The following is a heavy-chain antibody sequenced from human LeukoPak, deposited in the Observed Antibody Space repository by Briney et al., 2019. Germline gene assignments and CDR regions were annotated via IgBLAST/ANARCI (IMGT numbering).Heavy chain of an antibody. V-gene: IGHV4-30-4*01. CDR3: ARVSGDQLLTFGY. CDR2: IYYSGST. D-gene: IGHD2-2*01. J-gene: IGHJ4*02. Sequence: SQTLSLTCTVSGGSISSGDYYWSWIRQPPGKGLEWIGYIYYSGSTNYNPSLKSRVTISVDTSKNQFSLRLSSVTAADTAVYYCARVSGDQLLTFGYWGQGTLVTVSS. CDR1: GGSISSGDYY.